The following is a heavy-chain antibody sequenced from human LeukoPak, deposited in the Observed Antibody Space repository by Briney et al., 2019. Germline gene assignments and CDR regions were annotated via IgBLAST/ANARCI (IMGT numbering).Heavy chain of an antibody. CDR3: ARESGYSGYDSIDY. V-gene: IGHV4-59*01. J-gene: IGHJ4*02. Sequence: SETLSLTCTVSGGSISSYYWSWIRRPPGKGLEWIGYIYYSGSTNYNPSLKSRVTISVDTSKNQFSLKLSSVTAADTAVYYCARESGYSGYDSIDYWGQGTLVTVSS. CDR2: IYYSGST. CDR1: GGSISSYY. D-gene: IGHD5-12*01.